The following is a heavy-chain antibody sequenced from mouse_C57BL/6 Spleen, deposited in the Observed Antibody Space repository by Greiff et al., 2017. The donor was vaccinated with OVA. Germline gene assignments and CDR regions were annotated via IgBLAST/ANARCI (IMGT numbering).Heavy chain of an antibody. CDR3: ARYYNGSSIFDY. V-gene: IGHV1-69*01. J-gene: IGHJ2*01. CDR2: IDPSDSNT. D-gene: IGHD1-1*01. CDR1: GYTFTSYW. Sequence: QVQLQQPGAELVMPGASVKLSCKASGYTFTSYWMHWVKQRPGQGLEWMGEIDPSDSNTNYNHKFKGKSTLTVDKSSSTAYMQLSSLTSEDSAVYYCARYYNGSSIFDYWGQGTTLTVAS.